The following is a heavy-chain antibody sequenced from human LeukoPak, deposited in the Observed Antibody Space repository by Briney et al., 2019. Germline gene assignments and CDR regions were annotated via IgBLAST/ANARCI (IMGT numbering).Heavy chain of an antibody. CDR3: ARGVYIAAAQYGY. CDR2: IYYSGTT. J-gene: IGHJ4*02. CDR1: GGSISSYY. D-gene: IGHD6-13*01. V-gene: IGHV4-59*01. Sequence: SETLSLTCIVSGGSISSYYWSWLRQPPGKGVEWIGYIYYSGTTNYNPSLKSRVTISVDTSKNQFSLKLSSVTAADTAVYYCARGVYIAAAQYGYWGQGTLVTVSS.